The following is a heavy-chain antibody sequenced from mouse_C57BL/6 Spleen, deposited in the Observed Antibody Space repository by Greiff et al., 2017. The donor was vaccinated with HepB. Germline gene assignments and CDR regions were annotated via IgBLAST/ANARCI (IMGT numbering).Heavy chain of an antibody. V-gene: IGHV5-4*01. J-gene: IGHJ1*03. Sequence: EVQLVESGGGLVKPGGSLKLSCAASGFTFSSYAMSWVRQTPEKRLEWVATISDGGSYTYYPDNVKGRFTISRDNAKNNLYLQMSHLKSEDTAMYYCARDYYYGSSSYWYFDVWGTGTTVTVSS. D-gene: IGHD1-1*01. CDR1: GFTFSSYA. CDR2: ISDGGSYT. CDR3: ARDYYYGSSSYWYFDV.